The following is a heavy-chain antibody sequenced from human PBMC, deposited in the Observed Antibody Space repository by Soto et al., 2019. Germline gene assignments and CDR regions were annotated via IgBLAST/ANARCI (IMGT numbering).Heavy chain of an antibody. CDR3: ASHGSGDYFWFDP. D-gene: IGHD4-17*01. CDR1: GFTFSNFW. V-gene: IGHV3-74*01. Sequence: PGGSLRLSCAASGFTFSNFWVHWVSQAPGKGLVWVSRASPDGSSTSYADSVKGRSTISRDNAKNMFYMEMNSLRAEDTAVYYCASHGSGDYFWFDPWGQGNLVTVSS. CDR2: ASPDGSST. J-gene: IGHJ5*02.